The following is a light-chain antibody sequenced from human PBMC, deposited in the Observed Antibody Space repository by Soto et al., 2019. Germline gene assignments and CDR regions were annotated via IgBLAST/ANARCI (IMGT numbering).Light chain of an antibody. Sequence: QSVLTQPPSASGTPGQRVTISCSGSSSNIGSNTVNWYQQLPGTAPKLLIYSNNQRPSGVPDRFSGSKFGTSASLAISGLQSEDEADYSCAAWDASLNGYVFGTGTKLTVL. CDR1: SSNIGSNT. CDR2: SNN. V-gene: IGLV1-44*01. CDR3: AAWDASLNGYV. J-gene: IGLJ1*01.